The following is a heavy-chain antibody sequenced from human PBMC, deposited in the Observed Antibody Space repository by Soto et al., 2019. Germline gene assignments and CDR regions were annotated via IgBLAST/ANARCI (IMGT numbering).Heavy chain of an antibody. J-gene: IGHJ6*03. V-gene: IGHV1-46*01. CDR2: INPSGGST. Sequence: ASVKVSCKASGYTFTSYYMHRVRQAPGQGLEWMGIINPSGGSTSYAQKFQGRATMTRDTSTSTVYMELSSLRSEDTAVYYCATSLGKQHMVRGVIPYYYYDYLTDVW. CDR1: GYTFTSYY. CDR3: ATSLGKQHMVRGVIPYYYYDYLTDV. D-gene: IGHD3-10*01.